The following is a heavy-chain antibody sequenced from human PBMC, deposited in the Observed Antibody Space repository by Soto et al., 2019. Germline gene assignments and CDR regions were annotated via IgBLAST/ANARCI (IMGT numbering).Heavy chain of an antibody. J-gene: IGHJ2*01. CDR2: IYWDDDK. CDR3: AHSECSGADCCPRWYFGL. CDR1: GFSLTTGGVA. Sequence: QITLKESGPTLVKPTQPLTLTCTLSGFSLTTGGVAGGWIRQPPGKALEGLALIYWDDDKRYSPSLKSRLSTTKNTSKNQVVLTMTNRHPVDTATHYCAHSECSGADCCPRWYFGLWGRGTLVTVSS. V-gene: IGHV2-5*02. D-gene: IGHD2-15*01.